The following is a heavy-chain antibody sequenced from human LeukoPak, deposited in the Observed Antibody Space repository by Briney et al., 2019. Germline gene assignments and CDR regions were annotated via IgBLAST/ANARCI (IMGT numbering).Heavy chain of an antibody. CDR2: IYYSGST. CDR1: GGSISSSSYY. CDR3: ARSREQIQLWFSGFDP. D-gene: IGHD5-18*01. Sequence: SETLSLTCTVSGGSISSSSYYWGWIRQPPGKGLEWIGSIYYSGSTYYNPSLKSRVTISVDTSKNQFSLKLSSVTAADTAVYYCARSREQIQLWFSGFDPWGQGTLVTVSS. V-gene: IGHV4-39*07. J-gene: IGHJ5*02.